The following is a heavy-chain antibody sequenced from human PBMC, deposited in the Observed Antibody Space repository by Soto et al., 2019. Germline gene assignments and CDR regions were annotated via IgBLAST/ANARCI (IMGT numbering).Heavy chain of an antibody. D-gene: IGHD4-17*01. V-gene: IGHV4-4*07. CDR1: GGSISSYY. CDR3: ASTPPTVPPGELMFDP. J-gene: IGHJ5*02. CDR2: IYTSGST. Sequence: SETLSLTCTVSGGSISSYYWSWIRQPAGKGLEWIGRIYTSGSTNYNPSLKSRVTMSVDTSKNQFSLKLSSVTAADTAVYSCASTPPTVPPGELMFDPLGQGTQVTV.